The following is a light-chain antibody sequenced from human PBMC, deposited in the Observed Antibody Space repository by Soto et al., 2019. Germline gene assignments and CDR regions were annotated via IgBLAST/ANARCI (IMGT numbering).Light chain of an antibody. CDR2: DAS. CDR1: QSVSSSY. J-gene: IGKJ4*01. CDR3: QQYGSSPRT. Sequence: EIVLTQSPATLSLSPGERATLSCGARQSVSSSYLAWYQQKPGLAPRLLIYDASSRATGIPDRFSGSGSGTDVTLTISRLEPEDFAVYYCQQYGSSPRTFGGGTKVEIK. V-gene: IGKV3D-20*01.